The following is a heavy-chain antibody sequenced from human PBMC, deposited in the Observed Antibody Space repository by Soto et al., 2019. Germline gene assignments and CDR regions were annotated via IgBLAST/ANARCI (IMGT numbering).Heavy chain of an antibody. D-gene: IGHD3-3*01. CDR3: ANEPCGKIFGVVIPHFDS. CDR1: GFTFDDYA. V-gene: IGHV3-9*01. J-gene: IGHJ4*02. Sequence: EVQPVESGGGLVQPGRSLRLSCAASGFTFDDYAMHWVRQAPGKGLEWVSGISWNSGSIGYADSVKGRVTISRNNAKNSLYLLMNSLRVEDTACYYCANEPCGKIFGVVIPHFDSWGQGTLVTVSS. CDR2: ISWNSGSI.